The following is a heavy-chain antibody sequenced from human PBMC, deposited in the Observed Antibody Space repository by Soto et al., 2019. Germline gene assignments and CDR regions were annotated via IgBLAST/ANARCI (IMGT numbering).Heavy chain of an antibody. D-gene: IGHD2-2*01. CDR2: IIPILGIA. V-gene: IGHV1-69*02. CDR1: GGTFSSYT. Sequence: SVKVSCKASGGTFSSYTISWVRQAPGQGLEWMGRIIPILGIANYAQKFQGRVTITADKSTSTAYMELSSLRSEDTAVYYCARVSPDYYFDYWGQGTLVTVSS. J-gene: IGHJ4*02. CDR3: ARVSPDYYFDY.